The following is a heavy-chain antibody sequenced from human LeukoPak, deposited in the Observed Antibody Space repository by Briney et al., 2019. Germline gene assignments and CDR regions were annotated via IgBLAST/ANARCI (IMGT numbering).Heavy chain of an antibody. CDR3: AKDLPSSYDFWSGLYNWFDP. Sequence: GGSLRLSCAASGFTFSSYAMSWVRQAPGKGLEWVSAISGSGGSTYYADSVKGRFTISRDNSKNTLYLQMNSLRAEDTAVYYCAKDLPSSYDFWSGLYNWFDPWGQGTQVTVSS. CDR1: GFTFSSYA. V-gene: IGHV3-23*01. CDR2: ISGSGGST. J-gene: IGHJ5*02. D-gene: IGHD3-3*01.